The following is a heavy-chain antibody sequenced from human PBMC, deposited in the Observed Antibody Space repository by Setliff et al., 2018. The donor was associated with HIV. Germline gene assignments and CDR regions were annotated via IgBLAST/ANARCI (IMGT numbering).Heavy chain of an antibody. Sequence: SETLSLTCSVSGASISNNNDYWGWIRQPPGKGLEWIGDISYSGSTYYNPSLKTRVTISVDTSKNQFSLKLSSVTAADTAVYYCARSGGSRHYYYYYMDVWGKGTTVTVSS. CDR1: GASISNNNDY. CDR3: ARSGGSRHYYYYYMDV. V-gene: IGHV4-39*07. CDR2: ISYSGST. J-gene: IGHJ6*03. D-gene: IGHD5-12*01.